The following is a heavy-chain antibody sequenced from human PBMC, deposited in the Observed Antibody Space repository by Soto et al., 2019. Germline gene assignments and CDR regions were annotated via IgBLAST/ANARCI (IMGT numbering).Heavy chain of an antibody. V-gene: IGHV4-4*02. Sequence: SETLSLTCAVSGVSISSGNWWTWVRQSPQRGLEYIGEIFHDGTANYYPSFERRVTMPVDKPKNQFSLNLTSVTAADTAVYYCARVISSRDEYFDYWGQGTVVT. CDR1: GVSISSGNW. CDR3: ARVISSRDEYFDY. D-gene: IGHD2-2*01. J-gene: IGHJ4*02. CDR2: IFHDGTA.